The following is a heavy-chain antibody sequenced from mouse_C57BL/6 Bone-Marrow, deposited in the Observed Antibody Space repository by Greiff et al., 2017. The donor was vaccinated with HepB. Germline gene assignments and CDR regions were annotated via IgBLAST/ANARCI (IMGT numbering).Heavy chain of an antibody. D-gene: IGHD1-1*01. Sequence: QVQLQQSGPGILQSSQTLSLTCSFSGFSLSTSGMGVSWIRQPSGKGLEWLAHIYWDDDKRYNPSLKSRLTISKDTSRNQVFLKITSVDTADTATYYCARKGNYYGREDYAMDYWGQGTSVTVSS. V-gene: IGHV8-12*01. J-gene: IGHJ4*01. CDR2: IYWDDDK. CDR1: GFSLSTSGMG. CDR3: ARKGNYYGREDYAMDY.